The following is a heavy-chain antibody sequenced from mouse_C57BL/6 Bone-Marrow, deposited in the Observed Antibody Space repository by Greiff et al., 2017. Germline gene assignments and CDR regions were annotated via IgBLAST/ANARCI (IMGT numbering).Heavy chain of an antibody. D-gene: IGHD2-3*01. J-gene: IGHJ3*01. CDR2: IYPGSGNT. Sequence: QVQLQQSGPELVKPGASVKISCKASGYSFTSYYIHWVKQRPGQGLEWIGWIYPGSGNTKYNEKFKGKATLTADTSSSTAYMQLSSLTSEDSAVYYCARTWLLPLFAYWVQGTLVTVSA. CDR3: ARTWLLPLFAY. V-gene: IGHV1-66*01. CDR1: GYSFTSYY.